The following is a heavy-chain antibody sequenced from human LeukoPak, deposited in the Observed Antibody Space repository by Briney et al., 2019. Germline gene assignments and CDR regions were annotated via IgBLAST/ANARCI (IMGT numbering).Heavy chain of an antibody. V-gene: IGHV4-39*01. Sequence: SETLSLTCTVSGGSISSRSYYWGWIRQPPGKGLEWIGKISDSGSTYYSPSLRSRVTISIDMSKNQFSLKLSSVTATDTAVYYCARGEKVVDYFDYWGRGTLVTVSS. D-gene: IGHD3-16*01. CDR3: ARGEKVVDYFDY. CDR1: GGSISSRSYY. J-gene: IGHJ4*02. CDR2: ISDSGST.